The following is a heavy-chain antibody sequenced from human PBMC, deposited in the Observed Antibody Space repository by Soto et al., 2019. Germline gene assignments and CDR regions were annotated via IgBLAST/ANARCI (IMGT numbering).Heavy chain of an antibody. V-gene: IGHV1-69*02. J-gene: IGHJ4*02. CDR2: IIPILGIA. CDR3: AIEGRDRNLFDY. CDR1: GGTFSSYT. Sequence: QVQLVQSGAEVKKPGSSVKVSCKASGGTFSSYTISWVRQAPGQGLEWMGRIIPILGIANYAQKFQGRVTITADKSTSTAYMELSSLRSEDTAVYYCAIEGRDRNLFDYWGQGTLVTVSS. D-gene: IGHD2-21*02.